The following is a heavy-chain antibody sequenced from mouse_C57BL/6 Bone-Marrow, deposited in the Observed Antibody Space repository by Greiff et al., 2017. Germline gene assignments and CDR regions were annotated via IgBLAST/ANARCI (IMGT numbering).Heavy chain of an antibody. Sequence: VMLVESGAELVKPGASVKISCKASGYTFTDYYINWVKQRPGQGLEWIGKIGPGSGSTYYNEKFKGKATLTADKSSSTAYMQLSNLTSEDSAVYFCASQNYYDYGGFAYWGQGTLVTVSA. CDR1: GYTFTDYY. CDR2: IGPGSGST. V-gene: IGHV1-77*01. D-gene: IGHD2-4*01. CDR3: ASQNYYDYGGFAY. J-gene: IGHJ3*01.